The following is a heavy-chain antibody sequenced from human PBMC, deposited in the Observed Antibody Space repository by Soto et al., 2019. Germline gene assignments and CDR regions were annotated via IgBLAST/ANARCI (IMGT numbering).Heavy chain of an antibody. CDR1: GFSFSTYW. Sequence: PGGSLRLSCAASGFSFSTYWMHWVRQAPGKGLVWVSAISGSGGSTYYADSVKGRFTISRDNSKNTLYLQMNSLRAEDTAVYYCAKEGGYCSSTSCYGRVYYWGQGTLVTVSS. J-gene: IGHJ4*02. CDR3: AKEGGYCSSTSCYGRVYY. D-gene: IGHD2-2*03. V-gene: IGHV3-23*01. CDR2: ISGSGGST.